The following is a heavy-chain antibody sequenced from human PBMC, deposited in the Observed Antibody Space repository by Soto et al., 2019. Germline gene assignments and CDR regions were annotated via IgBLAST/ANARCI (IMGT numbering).Heavy chain of an antibody. CDR1: GYTFTSYY. V-gene: IGHV1-46*01. D-gene: IGHD3-16*01. CDR3: AKRLRDGLSSPFDY. J-gene: IGHJ4*02. CDR2: INPSGGST. Sequence: GASVKVSCKASGYTFTSYYMHWVRQAPGQGLEWMGIINPSGGSTSYAQKFQGRVTMTRDTSTSTVYMQMSSLRAEDTAVYYCAKRLRDGLSSPFDYWGQGTLVTVSS.